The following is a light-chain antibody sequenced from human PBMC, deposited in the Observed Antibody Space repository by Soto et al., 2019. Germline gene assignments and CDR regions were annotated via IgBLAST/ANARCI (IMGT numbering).Light chain of an antibody. CDR2: GVN. Sequence: QSVLTQPPSVSGAPGQRVSISCTGSSSNIGARYVVYWYQQLPGTAPKLLVSGVNDRPSGVPDRFSGSTSGTSASLAITGLQAEDEADYYCSSYAASNNFYFVFGGGTQLTVL. V-gene: IGLV1-40*01. CDR3: SSYAASNNFYFV. J-gene: IGLJ3*02. CDR1: SSNIGARYV.